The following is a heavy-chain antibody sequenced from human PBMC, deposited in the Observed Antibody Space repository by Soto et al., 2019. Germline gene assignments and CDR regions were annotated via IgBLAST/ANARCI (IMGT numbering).Heavy chain of an antibody. J-gene: IGHJ4*02. CDR3: ARDRAAVPRAFDY. Sequence: SETLSLTCTVSGGSISSYFYIWVRQPPGKGLEWIGSVYYTGTTDYNPSLKSRGTISGDTSKTQFSLNLRSVTAADTAGEDWARDRAAVPRAFDYWGRGTLVTVSS. CDR2: VYYTGTT. CDR1: GGSISSYF. D-gene: IGHD6-13*01. V-gene: IGHV4-59*01.